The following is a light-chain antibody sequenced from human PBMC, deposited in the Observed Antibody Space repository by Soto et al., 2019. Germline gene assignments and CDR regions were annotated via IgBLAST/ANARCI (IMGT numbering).Light chain of an antibody. CDR1: QSVSSN. CDR3: HQYGSTPGLT. CDR2: GAC. V-gene: IGKV3-20*01. J-gene: IGKJ4*01. Sequence: EMVIPQSPATFSLFPGEKAPPSSRVSQSVSSNLAWYQQKPGQAPRLLIYGACTKATGSPPRLSGSRSGTAFSITIIRLEHEDYAVYYCHQYGSTPGLTFGGGTKVDIK.